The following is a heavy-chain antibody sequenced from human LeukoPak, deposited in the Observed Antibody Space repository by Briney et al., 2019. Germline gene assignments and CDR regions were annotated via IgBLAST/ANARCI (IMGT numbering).Heavy chain of an antibody. CDR1: GIYD. V-gene: IGHV3-23*01. Sequence: GGSLRLSCAASGIYDMSWVRQAPGKGLEWVSSISGNDQNTYYADSVKGRFTMSRDNSRNTLYLQMNNLRAEDTAVYYCAKRGYCSVASCSQTPYYFDYWGQGTLVTVSS. CDR2: ISGNDQNT. CDR3: AKRGYCSVASCSQTPYYFDY. D-gene: IGHD2-15*01. J-gene: IGHJ4*02.